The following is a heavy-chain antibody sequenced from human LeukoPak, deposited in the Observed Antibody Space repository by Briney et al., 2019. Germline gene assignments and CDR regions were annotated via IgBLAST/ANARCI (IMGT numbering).Heavy chain of an antibody. CDR2: IYHSGNT. J-gene: IGHJ4*02. CDR3: ARAGYGDSDFDH. CDR1: GYSISSSYY. Sequence: SETLSLTCSVSGYSISSSYYWGWIRPPPGKGLEWIGSIYHSGNTYYNPSLKSRVTISVDTSKNQFSLKLNSVTAADTAVYYCARAGYGDSDFDHWGQGTLVTVSS. D-gene: IGHD4-17*01. V-gene: IGHV4-38-2*02.